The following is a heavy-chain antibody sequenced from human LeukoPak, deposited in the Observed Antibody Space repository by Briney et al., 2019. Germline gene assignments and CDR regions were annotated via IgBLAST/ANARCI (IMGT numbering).Heavy chain of an antibody. CDR3: ARVGDGYSFRVY. D-gene: IGHD5-24*01. CDR1: GYSFTTYW. J-gene: IGHJ4*02. V-gene: IGHV5-51*01. CDR2: IYPGDSDT. Sequence: GESLKISAKGSGYSFTTYWSSWVRQMPGKGLEWMGIIYPGDSDTRYSPSFQGQVTSSADKSISAAYLQWSSLKASDTAIYYCARVGDGYSFRVYWGQQTPVTVSS.